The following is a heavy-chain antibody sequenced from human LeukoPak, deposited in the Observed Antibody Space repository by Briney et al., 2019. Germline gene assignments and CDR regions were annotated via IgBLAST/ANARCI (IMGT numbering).Heavy chain of an antibody. J-gene: IGHJ4*02. CDR1: GGSFSGYY. V-gene: IGHV4-34*01. CDR2: INHSGST. Sequence: SSETLSFSCAVYGGSFSGYYGSWIRQPPGKGLEWIGEINHSGSTNYNPSLKSRVTISVDTSKNQFSLKLSSVTAADTAVYYCARGRAFPSGIAAGGKGDYWGQGTLVTVSS. CDR3: ARGRAFPSGIAAGGKGDY. D-gene: IGHD6-13*01.